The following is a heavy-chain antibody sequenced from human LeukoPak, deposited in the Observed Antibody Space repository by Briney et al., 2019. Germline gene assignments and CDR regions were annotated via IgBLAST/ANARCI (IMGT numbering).Heavy chain of an antibody. D-gene: IGHD3-22*01. CDR2: IYYSGST. J-gene: IGHJ4*02. CDR1: GGSISSSNYY. Sequence: SETLSLTCTVSGGSISSSNYYWGWIRQPPGKGLEWIGSIYYSGSTYYNPSLKSRVTISVDTSKNQFSLKLSSVTAADTAVYYCARDNYFDSSGYYRSPWTFDYWGPGTLVTVSS. CDR3: ARDNYFDSSGYYRSPWTFDY. V-gene: IGHV4-39*07.